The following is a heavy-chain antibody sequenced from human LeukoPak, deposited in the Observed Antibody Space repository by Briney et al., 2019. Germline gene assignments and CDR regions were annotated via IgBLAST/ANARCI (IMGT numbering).Heavy chain of an antibody. V-gene: IGHV4-59*08. CDR3: ARLVRGAPNDAFDI. J-gene: IGHJ3*02. Sequence: PSETLSLTCTVSGGSISRYYWSWIRQPPGKGLEWIGYIYYSESSNYNPYLKSRVTISVDTAKNQFSLKLSSVTAADTAVYYCARLVRGAPNDAFDIWGQGTMVTVSS. CDR1: GGSISRYY. D-gene: IGHD2-2*01. CDR2: IYYSESS.